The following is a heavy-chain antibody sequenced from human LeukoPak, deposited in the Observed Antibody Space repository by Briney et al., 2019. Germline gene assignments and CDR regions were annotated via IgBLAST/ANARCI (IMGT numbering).Heavy chain of an antibody. J-gene: IGHJ4*02. V-gene: IGHV3-21*01. CDR2: ISSSSSYI. CDR3: ARDREGDYFDY. D-gene: IGHD3-16*01. CDR1: AFTFSSYS. Sequence: GGSLRLSCAASAFTFSSYSMTWVRQAPGKGLEWVSSISSSSSYIYYADSVKGRFTISRDNAKNSLYLQMNSLRAEDTAVYYCARDREGDYFDYWGQGTLVTVSS.